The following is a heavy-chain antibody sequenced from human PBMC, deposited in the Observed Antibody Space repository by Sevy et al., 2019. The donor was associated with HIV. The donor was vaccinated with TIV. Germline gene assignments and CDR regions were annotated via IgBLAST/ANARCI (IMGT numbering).Heavy chain of an antibody. Sequence: GGSLRLSCSASGFTFSNYAMHWVRQAPGKGLEWVGFISYDGSNKYYADSVKGRFTISIDKGDNTLYLQMNSLVAEDTAVYYGANDYRVLLITTIDYWGQGTLVTVSS. D-gene: IGHD3-22*01. V-gene: IGHV3-30*18. CDR3: ANDYRVLLITTIDY. J-gene: IGHJ4*02. CDR2: ISYDGSNK. CDR1: GFTFSNYA.